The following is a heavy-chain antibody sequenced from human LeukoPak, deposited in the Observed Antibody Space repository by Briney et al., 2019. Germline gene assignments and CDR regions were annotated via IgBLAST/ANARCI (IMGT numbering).Heavy chain of an antibody. D-gene: IGHD6-13*01. CDR1: GFTFGDYT. V-gene: IGHV3-49*03. J-gene: IGHJ4*02. CDR2: IRSKLYGGTT. CDR3: AREDSSSWYYFDY. Sequence: GGSLRLTCTASGFTFGDYTLSWFRQAPGKGLEWVGFIRSKLYGGTTEYAASVKGGFTISRDDSKNIAYLQMNSLKTEDTAEYYCAREDSSSWYYFDYWGQGTLVTVS.